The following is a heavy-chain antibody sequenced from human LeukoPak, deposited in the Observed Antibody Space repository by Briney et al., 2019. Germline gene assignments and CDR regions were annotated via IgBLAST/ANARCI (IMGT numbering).Heavy chain of an antibody. J-gene: IGHJ4*02. D-gene: IGHD3-22*01. Sequence: PGGSLRLSCAASGFTFSDYYMSWIRQAPGKGLEWVSYISSSGSTIYYADSVKGRFTISRDNAKNSLYLQMNSLRAEDTAVYYCARVYSSGYYFLFDYWGQGTLVTVSS. CDR1: GFTFSDYY. V-gene: IGHV3-11*04. CDR2: ISSSGSTI. CDR3: ARVYSSGYYFLFDY.